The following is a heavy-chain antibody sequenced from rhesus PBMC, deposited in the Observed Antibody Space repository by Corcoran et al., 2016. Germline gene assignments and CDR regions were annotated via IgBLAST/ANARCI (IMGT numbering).Heavy chain of an antibody. CDR1: GFSISTTGTG. CDR2: IYWNDSK. CDR3: ARVRGGQFDY. J-gene: IGHJ4*01. D-gene: IGHD5-42*01. Sequence: QVTLKESGPALVKPTQTLTLTCTFSGFSISTTGTGVGWIRQPPGKALEWLASIYWNDSKYYSTALKSRLTISKDTSKNQVVLTMPNMDPVDTATYYWARVRGGQFDYWGQGVLVTVSS. V-gene: IGHV2-95*01.